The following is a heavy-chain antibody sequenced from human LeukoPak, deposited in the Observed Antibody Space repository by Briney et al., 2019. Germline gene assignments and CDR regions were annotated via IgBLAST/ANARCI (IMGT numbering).Heavy chain of an antibody. CDR1: GFTFGDYA. D-gene: IGHD5-12*01. CDR3: TRGDSGYARRGDV. Sequence: GGSLRLSCTASGFTFGDYAMSWVRQAPGKGLEWVGFIRSKAYGGTTEYAASVKGRFTISRDDSKSIAYLQTNSLKTEDTAVYYCTRGDSGYARRGDVWGKGTTVTVSS. V-gene: IGHV3-49*04. J-gene: IGHJ6*04. CDR2: IRSKAYGGTT.